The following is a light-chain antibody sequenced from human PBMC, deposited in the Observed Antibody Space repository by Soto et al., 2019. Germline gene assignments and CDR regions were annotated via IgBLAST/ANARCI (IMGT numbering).Light chain of an antibody. Sequence: DIQMTQSPSSLSASVGDRVTITCRASQGIRSDLGWYQQKPGKAPKRLTYFTSSLQSGVPSRFSGSGSGTEFTLTISSLQPEDFATYYCLQHNTYPRTFGQGTKVEI. CDR1: QGIRSD. J-gene: IGKJ1*01. CDR3: LQHNTYPRT. CDR2: FTS. V-gene: IGKV1-17*01.